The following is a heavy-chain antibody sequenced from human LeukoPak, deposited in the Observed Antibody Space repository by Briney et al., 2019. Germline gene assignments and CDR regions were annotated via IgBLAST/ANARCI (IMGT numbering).Heavy chain of an antibody. Sequence: GGSLRLSCAASGFTFSSYSMNWVRQAPGKGLEWVSSISSSSSYTNYADSLKGRFTISRDNAKNSLYLQMNSLRDEDSAVYYCAPGGAAVGIYFDFCGQGTLVSVSS. J-gene: IGHJ4*02. V-gene: IGHV3-21*04. CDR1: GFTFSSYS. CDR3: APGGAAVGIYFDF. D-gene: IGHD6-13*01. CDR2: ISSSSSYT.